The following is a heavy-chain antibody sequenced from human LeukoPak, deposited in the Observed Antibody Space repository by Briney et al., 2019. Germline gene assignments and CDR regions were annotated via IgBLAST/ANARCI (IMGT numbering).Heavy chain of an antibody. CDR2: IYYSGST. Sequence: SETLSLTCTVSAGSISSNSYYWGWIRQPPGKGLQWIGSIYYSGSTYYNPSLKSRVTISVDTSKNQFSLKLNSVTAADTAVYYCARGGYRYDYGGNSRYYYYMDVWGKGTTVTISS. CDR1: AGSISSNSYY. CDR3: ARGGYRYDYGGNSRYYYYMDV. V-gene: IGHV4-39*01. J-gene: IGHJ6*03. D-gene: IGHD4-23*01.